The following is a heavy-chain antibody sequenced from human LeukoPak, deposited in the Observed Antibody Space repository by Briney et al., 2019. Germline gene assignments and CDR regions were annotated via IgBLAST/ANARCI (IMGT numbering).Heavy chain of an antibody. Sequence: GGSLRLSCAASGFTFDDYGMSWVRQAPGKGLEWVSGINWNGGSTGYADSVKGRFTISRDNAKNSLYLQMNSLRAEDTALYYCATSQSGSYLGAFDIWGQGTMVTVSS. CDR1: GFTFDDYG. D-gene: IGHD1-26*01. J-gene: IGHJ3*02. CDR2: INWNGGST. V-gene: IGHV3-20*04. CDR3: ATSQSGSYLGAFDI.